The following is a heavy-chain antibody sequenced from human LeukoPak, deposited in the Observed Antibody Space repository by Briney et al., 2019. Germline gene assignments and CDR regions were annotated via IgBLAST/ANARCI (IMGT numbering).Heavy chain of an antibody. D-gene: IGHD2-2*01. CDR3: ARAGGDCSSTSCYVGRYFDWYQYYFDY. Sequence: SEALSLTCAVSGGSISSGGYSWSWIRQPPGKGLEWIGYIYHSGSTYYNPSLKSRVTISVDRSKNQFSLKLSSVTAADTAVYYCARAGGDCSSTSCYVGRYFDWYQYYFDYWGQGTLVTVSS. J-gene: IGHJ4*02. CDR1: GGSISSGGYS. V-gene: IGHV4-30-2*01. CDR2: IYHSGST.